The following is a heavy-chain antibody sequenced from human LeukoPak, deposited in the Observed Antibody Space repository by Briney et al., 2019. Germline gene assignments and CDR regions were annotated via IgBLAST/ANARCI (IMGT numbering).Heavy chain of an antibody. CDR3: ARAFSSSWYDYYYYYMDV. CDR1: GFTFSSYS. CDR2: ISSSSSYI. V-gene: IGHV3-21*01. Sequence: PGGSLRLSCAASGFTFSSYSMNWVRQAPGKGLEWVSSISSSSSYIYYADSVKGRFTISRDNAKNSLYLQMNSLRAEDTAVYYCARAFSSSWYDYYYYYMDVWGKGTTVTVSS. D-gene: IGHD6-13*01. J-gene: IGHJ6*03.